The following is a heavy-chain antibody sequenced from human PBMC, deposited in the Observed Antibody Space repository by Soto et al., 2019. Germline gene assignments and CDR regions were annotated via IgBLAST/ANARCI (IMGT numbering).Heavy chain of an antibody. CDR1: GFTFSSYS. V-gene: IGHV3-21*01. Sequence: EVQLVESGGGLVKPGGSLRLSCAASGFTFSSYSMNWVRQAPGKGLEWVSSISSSSSYIYYADSVKGRFTISRDNAKNSLYLQMTSLRAEDTAVYYCARTSSSWFDFDYWGQRTLVTVSS. J-gene: IGHJ4*02. CDR2: ISSSSSYI. CDR3: ARTSSSWFDFDY. D-gene: IGHD6-13*01.